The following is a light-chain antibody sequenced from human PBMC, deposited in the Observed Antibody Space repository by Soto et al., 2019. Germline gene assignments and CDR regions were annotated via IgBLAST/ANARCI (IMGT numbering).Light chain of an antibody. J-gene: IGKJ1*01. CDR1: QSVSSH. CDR3: QQYGSSLS. CDR2: GAS. Sequence: EIVLTQSPGTLSLSPGEIATRACRAVQSVSSHLAWYQQKPGQAPRLLISGASSRATGIPDRFSGSGSGTDFTLTISRLEPEDFAVYYCQQYGSSLSFGQGTKVDNK. V-gene: IGKV3-20*01.